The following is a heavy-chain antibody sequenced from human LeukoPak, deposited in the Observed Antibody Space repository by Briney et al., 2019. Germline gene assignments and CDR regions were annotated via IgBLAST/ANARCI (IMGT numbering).Heavy chain of an antibody. CDR2: IIPILGTA. V-gene: IGHV1-69*01. J-gene: IGHJ6*04. Sequence: ASVKVSCKASGGTFSSYAISWVRQAPGQGLEWMGGIIPILGTANYAQKFQGRVTITADESTSTAYMELSSLRSEDTAVYYCARGRNILTGFNRGYYYYGMDVWGKGTTVTVSS. CDR3: ARGRNILTGFNRGYYYYGMDV. CDR1: GGTFSSYA. D-gene: IGHD3-9*01.